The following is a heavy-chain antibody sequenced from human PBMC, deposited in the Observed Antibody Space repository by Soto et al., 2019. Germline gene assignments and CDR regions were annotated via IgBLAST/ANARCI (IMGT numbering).Heavy chain of an antibody. CDR3: TRSMTTVTTNDY. CDR1: GGSISMGGYS. V-gene: IGHV4-30-2*01. Sequence: QLRLQESGSGLVKPSQTLSLTCAVSGGSISMGGYSWSWIRQPPGKGLEWIGYIYHSGSTYYNPSLKSRVTISVDRSKNQFSLKLSSVTAADTAVYYCTRSMTTVTTNDYWGQGSLVTVSS. CDR2: IYHSGST. D-gene: IGHD4-17*01. J-gene: IGHJ4*02.